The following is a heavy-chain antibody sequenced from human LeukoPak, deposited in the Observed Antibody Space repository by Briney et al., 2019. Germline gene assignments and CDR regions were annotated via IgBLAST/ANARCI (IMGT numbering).Heavy chain of an antibody. Sequence: GGSLRLSCAASGFTFSSYGMHWVRQAPGKGLEWVAFIRYDGSNKYYADSVKGRFTVSRDNARNSLYLQMNSLRVEDTAVYYCARDPETGGAYFDYWGRGTLVSVPS. CDR2: IRYDGSNK. J-gene: IGHJ4*02. CDR1: GFTFSSYG. D-gene: IGHD3-9*01. CDR3: ARDPETGGAYFDY. V-gene: IGHV3-30*02.